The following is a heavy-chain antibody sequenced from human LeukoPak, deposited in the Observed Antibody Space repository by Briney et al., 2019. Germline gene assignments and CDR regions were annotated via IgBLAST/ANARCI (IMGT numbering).Heavy chain of an antibody. V-gene: IGHV5-51*01. CDR2: ILPADSET. Sequence: GESLKISCKGSGYSFTNYWIGWVRQMPGKGLEWMGIILPADSETRYSPSFQGQVTISADKSISTAYLQWSSLKASDTAMYYCASSTIAVAGTGGFDHWGQGTLVTVSP. J-gene: IGHJ4*02. D-gene: IGHD6-19*01. CDR3: ASSTIAVAGTGGFDH. CDR1: GYSFTNYW.